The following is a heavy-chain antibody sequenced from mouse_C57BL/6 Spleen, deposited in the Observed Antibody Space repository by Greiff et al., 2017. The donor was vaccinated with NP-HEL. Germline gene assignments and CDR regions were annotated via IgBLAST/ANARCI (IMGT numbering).Heavy chain of an antibody. Sequence: EVQLQQSGAELVRPGASVKLSCTASGFNIKDDYMHWVKQRPEPGLEWIGWIAPEHGVPDYASKIQGKATITADTSSTTAYLPLSSLTSEDTAVYYGTDYDGSSYGAYWGQGTLVTVSA. D-gene: IGHD1-1*01. CDR2: IAPEHGVP. J-gene: IGHJ3*01. V-gene: IGHV14-4*01. CDR1: GFNIKDDY. CDR3: TDYDGSSYGAY.